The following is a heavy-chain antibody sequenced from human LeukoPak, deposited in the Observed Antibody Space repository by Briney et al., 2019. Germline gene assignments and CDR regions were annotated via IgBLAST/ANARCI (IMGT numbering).Heavy chain of an antibody. J-gene: IGHJ5*02. CDR2: INPNSGGT. V-gene: IGHV1-2*02. Sequence: ASVKVSCKASGYTFTGYYMHWVRQAPGQGLEWMAWINPNSGGTNYAQKFQGRVTMTRDTSISTAYMELSRLRSDDTAVYYCARVYCSSTSCPWGFDPWGQGTLVTVSS. D-gene: IGHD2-2*01. CDR1: GYTFTGYY. CDR3: ARVYCSSTSCPWGFDP.